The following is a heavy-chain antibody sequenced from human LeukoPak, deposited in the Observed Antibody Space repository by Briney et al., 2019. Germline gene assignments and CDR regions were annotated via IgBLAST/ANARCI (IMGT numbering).Heavy chain of an antibody. CDR1: GFTFTSYY. Sequence: ASVKVSCKASGFTFTSYYMHWVRQAPGQGLEWMGIINPSGGSTSYAQKFQGRVTMTRDTSTSTVYMELSSLRSEDTAVYYCARDQDYDSSGHYYFDYWGQGTLVTVSS. J-gene: IGHJ4*02. V-gene: IGHV1-46*01. CDR3: ARDQDYDSSGHYYFDY. CDR2: INPSGGST. D-gene: IGHD3-22*01.